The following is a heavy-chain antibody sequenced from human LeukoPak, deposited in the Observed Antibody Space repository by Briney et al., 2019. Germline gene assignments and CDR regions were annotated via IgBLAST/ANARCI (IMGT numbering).Heavy chain of an antibody. J-gene: IGHJ4*02. Sequence: NPGGSLRLSCAASGFTFSSYSMNWVRQAPGKGLEWVSSISSSSSYIYYADSVKGRFTISRDNSKNTLYLQMNSLRAEDTAVYYCAKDTKRYNYGDYPGNYFDYWGQGTLVTVSS. CDR1: GFTFSSYS. CDR3: AKDTKRYNYGDYPGNYFDY. V-gene: IGHV3-21*01. D-gene: IGHD4-17*01. CDR2: ISSSSSYI.